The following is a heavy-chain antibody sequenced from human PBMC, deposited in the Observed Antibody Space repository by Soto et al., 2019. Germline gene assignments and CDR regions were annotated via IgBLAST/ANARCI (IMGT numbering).Heavy chain of an antibody. J-gene: IGHJ4*02. CDR1: GFTFSSYG. Sequence: PGGSLRLSCAASGFTFSSYGMHWVRQAPGKGLEWVAVIWYDGSNKYYADSVKGRFTISRDNSKNTLYLQMNSLRAEDTAVYYCARESLGSSGYYYSDYWGQGTLVTVSS. CDR3: ARESLGSSGYYYSDY. V-gene: IGHV3-33*01. CDR2: IWYDGSNK. D-gene: IGHD3-22*01.